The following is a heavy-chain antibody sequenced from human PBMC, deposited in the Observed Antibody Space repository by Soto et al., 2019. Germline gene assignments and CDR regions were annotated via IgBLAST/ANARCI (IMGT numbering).Heavy chain of an antibody. CDR2: INHSGST. J-gene: IGHJ4*02. V-gene: IGHV4-34*01. D-gene: IGHD6-19*01. Sequence: KQSQTLSLTCAVYGGSFSGYYWSWIRQPPGKGLEWIGEINHSGSTNYNPSLKSRVTISVDTSKNQFSLKLSSVTAADTAVYYCARGAPSFISSGWYFDYWGQGTLVTVSS. CDR1: GGSFSGYY. CDR3: ARGAPSFISSGWYFDY.